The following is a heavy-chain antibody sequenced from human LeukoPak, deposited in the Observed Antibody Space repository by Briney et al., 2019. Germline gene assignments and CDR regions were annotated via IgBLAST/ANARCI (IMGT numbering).Heavy chain of an antibody. CDR2: ISAYNGNT. CDR3: ATYAYYYGSGSYYFFF. CDR1: GYTFTSYG. J-gene: IGHJ4*02. V-gene: IGHV1-18*01. D-gene: IGHD3-10*01. Sequence: GASVKVSCKASGYTFTSYGISWVRQAPGQGLEWMGWISAYNGNTNYAQKLQGRVTMTTDTSTSTAYMELRSLRSDDTAVYYCATYAYYYGSGSYYFFFWGQGTLVTVSS.